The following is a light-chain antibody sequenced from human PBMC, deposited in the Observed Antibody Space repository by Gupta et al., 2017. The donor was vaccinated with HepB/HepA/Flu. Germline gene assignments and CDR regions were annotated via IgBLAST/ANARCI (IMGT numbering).Light chain of an antibody. V-gene: IGKV1-9*01. CDR1: QDINSY. CDR2: TAS. J-gene: IGKJ5*01. CDR3: QQCNSYRIT. Sequence: DIQLTQSPSFLSASVGDRVTITCRASQDINSYLIWYQQKPGKAPNLLIYTASTLQGGVPSRFSGSGSGTEFTLTISSLQPEDFATYYCQQCNSYRITFGQGTLLEIK.